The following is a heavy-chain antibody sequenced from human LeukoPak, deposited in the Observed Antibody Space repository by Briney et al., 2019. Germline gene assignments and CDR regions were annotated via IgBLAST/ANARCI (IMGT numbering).Heavy chain of an antibody. CDR2: IKSKTDGGTT. CDR1: GFTFSNAW. V-gene: IGHV3-15*01. Sequence: PGGSLRLSCAASGFTFSNAWMSWVRQAPGKGLEWVGRIKSKTDGGTTDYAAPVKGRFTISRDDSKNTLYLQMNSLKTEDTAVYYCTTRPLRFLEWLFLENYYYMDVWGKGTTVTVSS. D-gene: IGHD3-3*01. CDR3: TTRPLRFLEWLFLENYYYMDV. J-gene: IGHJ6*03.